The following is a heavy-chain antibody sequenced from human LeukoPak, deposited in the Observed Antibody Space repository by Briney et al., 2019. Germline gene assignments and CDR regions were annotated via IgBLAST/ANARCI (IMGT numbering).Heavy chain of an antibody. J-gene: IGHJ4*02. Sequence: PSETLSLTSTVSGGSISSGSYYWSWIRQPAGKGLEWIGRIYTSGSTNYNPSLKSRVTISVDTSKNQFSLKLSSVTAADTAVYYCARGAGYSSSWYGGDYWGQGTLVTVSS. V-gene: IGHV4-61*02. CDR2: IYTSGST. CDR1: GGSISSGSYY. CDR3: ARGAGYSSSWYGGDY. D-gene: IGHD6-13*01.